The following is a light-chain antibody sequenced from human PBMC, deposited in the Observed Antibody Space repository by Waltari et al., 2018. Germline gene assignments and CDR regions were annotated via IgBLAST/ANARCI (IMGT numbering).Light chain of an antibody. J-gene: IGKJ4*01. CDR3: QQYDTLLT. V-gene: IGKV1-33*01. Sequence: DIQMTQSPSSLSASVGDRVTITCQASQDISNYLNWYQQKPGKAPKLLIYDASNLETGVPSRFSGSGSGTDFTFTISSLQPEDIATYYCQQYDTLLTFGGGTKVEIK. CDR1: QDISNY. CDR2: DAS.